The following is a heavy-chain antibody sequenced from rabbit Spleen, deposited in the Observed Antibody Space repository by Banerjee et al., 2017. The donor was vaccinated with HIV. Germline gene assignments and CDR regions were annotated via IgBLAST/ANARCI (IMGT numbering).Heavy chain of an antibody. CDR1: GVSFSSNYY. V-gene: IGHV1S40*01. CDR3: ARDSGTSFSSYGMDL. CDR2: IDTGSSGFT. J-gene: IGHJ6*01. D-gene: IGHD8-1*01. Sequence: QSLEESGGDLVKPGASLTLTCTASGVSFSSNYYMCCVRQAPGKGLEWIACIDTGSSGFTYFASWAKGRFTISKTSSTTVTLQVTSLTAADTATYFCARDSGTSFSSYGMDLWGPGTLVTVS.